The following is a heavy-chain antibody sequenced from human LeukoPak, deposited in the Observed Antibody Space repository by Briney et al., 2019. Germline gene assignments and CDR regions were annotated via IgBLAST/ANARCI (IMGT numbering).Heavy chain of an antibody. CDR1: SGSISTSNYY. Sequence: SETLSLTCTVSSGSISTSNYYWSWIRQPPGKGLEWIGEINHSGSTNYNPSLRSRVTISVDTSKNQFSLKLSSVTAADTAVYYCARSPLYCSGGSCSPDAFDIWGQGTMVTVSS. V-gene: IGHV4-39*07. J-gene: IGHJ3*02. D-gene: IGHD2-15*01. CDR3: ARSPLYCSGGSCSPDAFDI. CDR2: INHSGST.